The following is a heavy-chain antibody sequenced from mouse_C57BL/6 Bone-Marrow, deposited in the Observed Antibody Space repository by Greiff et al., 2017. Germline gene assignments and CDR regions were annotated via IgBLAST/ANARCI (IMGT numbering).Heavy chain of an antibody. CDR3: ARWPSYCGSSYIFDY. D-gene: IGHD1-1*01. V-gene: IGHV1-64*01. CDR1: GYTFTSYW. CDR2: IHPNSGST. J-gene: IGHJ2*01. Sequence: QVQLQQPGAELVKPGASVKLSCKASGYTFTSYWMHWVKQRPGQGLEWIGMIHPNSGSTNYNEKFKSKATLTVDKSSSTAYLQLSSLTSEDSAVYCCARWPSYCGSSYIFDYWGQGTTLTVSS.